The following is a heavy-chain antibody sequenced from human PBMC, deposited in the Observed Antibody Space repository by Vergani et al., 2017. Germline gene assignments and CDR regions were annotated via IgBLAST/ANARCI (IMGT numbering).Heavy chain of an antibody. J-gene: IGHJ4*02. CDR2: ISGSGSNT. D-gene: IGHD4-17*01. CDR3: AKDPLGDYSLRFDY. V-gene: IGHV3-23*01. CDR1: GFTFSSYA. Sequence: EVQLLESGGVLVQPGGSLRLSCAASGFTFSSYAMSWVRQLPGKGLEWVSGISGSGSNTYYADSVKGRFTISRDNSKNTLYLQMNSLRAEDTAVYYCAKDPLGDYSLRFDYWGQGTLVTVSS.